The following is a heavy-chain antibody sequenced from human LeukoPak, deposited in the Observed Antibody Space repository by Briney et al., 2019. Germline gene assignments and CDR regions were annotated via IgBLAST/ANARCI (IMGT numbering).Heavy chain of an antibody. J-gene: IGHJ3*01. CDR3: ARTPITMIVVGQNGFDV. CDR2: ISTYNGHT. CDR1: GGTFSSYA. D-gene: IGHD3-22*01. Sequence: GASVKVSCKASGGTFSSYAISWVRQAPGQGLEWMGWISTYNGHTKNLQKLQDRLTMTTDTSTTTAYMELRSLRSDDTAVYYCARTPITMIVVGQNGFDVWGQGTMVTVSS. V-gene: IGHV1-18*01.